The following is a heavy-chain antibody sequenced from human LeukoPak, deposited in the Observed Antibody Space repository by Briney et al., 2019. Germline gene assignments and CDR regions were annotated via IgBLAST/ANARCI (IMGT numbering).Heavy chain of an antibody. CDR2: ISSSSSYI. Sequence: GGSLRLSCAASGFTFSSYSMNWVRQAPGKGLEWVSSISSSSSYIYYADSVKGRFTISRDNAKNSLYLQMNSLRAEDTAVYYCARENYYDSGGYQGGFDYWGQGTLVTVSS. CDR1: GFTFSSYS. CDR3: ARENYYDSGGYQGGFDY. V-gene: IGHV3-21*01. J-gene: IGHJ4*02. D-gene: IGHD3-22*01.